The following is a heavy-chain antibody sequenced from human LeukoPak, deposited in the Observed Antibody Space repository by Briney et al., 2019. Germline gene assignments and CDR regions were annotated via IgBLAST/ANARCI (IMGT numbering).Heavy chain of an antibody. V-gene: IGHV3-23*01. CDR2: INDGGDST. CDR3: ASAGTRISFDY. Sequence: PGGSLRLSCAASGFIFSSYAMSWVRQAPGKGLEWVSGINDGGDSTYYADSVKGRFTISRDNSKNTLYLQMNSLRAEDTAVYYCASAGTRISFDYWGQGTLVTVSS. D-gene: IGHD6-13*01. CDR1: GFIFSSYA. J-gene: IGHJ4*02.